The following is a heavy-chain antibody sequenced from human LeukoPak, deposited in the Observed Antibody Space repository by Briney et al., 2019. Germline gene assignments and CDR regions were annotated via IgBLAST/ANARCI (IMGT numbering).Heavy chain of an antibody. CDR3: VRDPQYCSGGSCPPFLGPYYYYMDV. CDR2: INPNSGGT. CDR1: GYTFTGYY. Sequence: VASVKVSCKASGYTFTGYYMHWVRQAPGQGLEWMGWINPNSGGTNYAQKFQGRVTMTRDTSISTAYMELSRLRSDDTAVYYCVRDPQYCSGGSCPPFLGPYYYYMDVWGKGTTVTVSS. V-gene: IGHV1-2*02. D-gene: IGHD2-15*01. J-gene: IGHJ6*03.